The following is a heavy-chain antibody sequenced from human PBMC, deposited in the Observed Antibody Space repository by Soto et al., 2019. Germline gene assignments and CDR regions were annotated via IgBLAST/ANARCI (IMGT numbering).Heavy chain of an antibody. V-gene: IGHV3-30*18. CDR3: AKDKGVFNWATSYFDY. CDR2: TSYDGNNE. CDR1: GFTFRNYA. J-gene: IGHJ4*02. D-gene: IGHD1-1*01. Sequence: GGSLRLSWSASGFTFRNYAMHWVRQAPGKGLEWVALTSYDGNNEYYTDSVKGRFTISRDNSKNTLFLQMNSPRPEDTAVYYCAKDKGVFNWATSYFDYWGQGALVTVSS.